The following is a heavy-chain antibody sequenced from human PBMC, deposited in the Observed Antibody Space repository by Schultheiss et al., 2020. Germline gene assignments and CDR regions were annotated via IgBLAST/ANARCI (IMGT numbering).Heavy chain of an antibody. CDR1: GGSISSYY. J-gene: IGHJ6*03. CDR3: ARGPHIYYSYLDV. CDR2: IYYSGST. Sequence: SQTLSLTCTVSGGSISSYYWSWIRQPPGKGLEWIGYIYYSGSTNYNPSLKSRVTISVDTSKNQFSLKLSSVTAADTAVYYCARGPHIYYSYLDVWAKGPRSTST. V-gene: IGHV4-59*01.